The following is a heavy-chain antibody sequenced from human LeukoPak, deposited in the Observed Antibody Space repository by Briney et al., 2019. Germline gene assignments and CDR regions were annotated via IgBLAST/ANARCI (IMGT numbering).Heavy chain of an antibody. D-gene: IGHD2-15*01. CDR3: TRGPYCSGSTCYSQYFDS. J-gene: IGHJ4*02. CDR2: ISPYDANT. Sequence: ASVKVSCKTSGYSFTNYGVSWVRQAPGQGLEWMGWISPYDANTNYEQSLQGRVTMTTDTSTSTAYMELRSLRSDDTAVYYCTRGPYCSGSTCYSQYFDSWGQGTLVTVSS. V-gene: IGHV1-18*01. CDR1: GYSFTNYG.